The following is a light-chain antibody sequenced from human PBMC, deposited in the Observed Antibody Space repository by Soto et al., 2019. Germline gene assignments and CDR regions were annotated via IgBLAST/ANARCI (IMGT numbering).Light chain of an antibody. Sequence: QSVLTQPASVSGSPGQSITISCTGTSSDVGGYKYVSWYQQHPGKAPKLMIYEVTNRPSGVSHRFSGSKSGNTASLTISGLQSEDEADYYCSSFTSSSTLVFGGGTKLTVL. V-gene: IGLV2-14*01. CDR1: SSDVGGYKY. CDR3: SSFTSSSTLV. J-gene: IGLJ2*01. CDR2: EVT.